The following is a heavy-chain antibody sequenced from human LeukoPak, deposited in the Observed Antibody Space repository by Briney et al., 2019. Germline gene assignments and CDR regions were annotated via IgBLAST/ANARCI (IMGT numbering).Heavy chain of an antibody. Sequence: GGSLRLSCAASGFTFSSYWMSWVRQAPGKGLEWVANIKQDGSEKYYVDSVKGRFTISRDNSKNTVFLQMESLRRDDSAVYFCARAYSDNGGYFQQWGQGTLVTVSS. CDR2: IKQDGSEK. D-gene: IGHD4-17*01. CDR1: GFTFSSYW. V-gene: IGHV3-7*01. CDR3: ARAYSDNGGYFQQ. J-gene: IGHJ1*01.